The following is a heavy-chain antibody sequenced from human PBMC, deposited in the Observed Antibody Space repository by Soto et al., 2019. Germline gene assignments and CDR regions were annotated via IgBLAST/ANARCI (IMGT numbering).Heavy chain of an antibody. J-gene: IGHJ3*02. CDR3: ARGQVGATNGGAFDI. D-gene: IGHD1-26*01. CDR1: GYYFSSYG. Sequence: GASVKVSWKASGYYFSSYGISWMRQAPGQGLEWMGWISTHNGDTSYAQAQKFQGRVTLTTDTPASTAYMEVRSLRSDDTAVYYCARGQVGATNGGAFDIWGQGTMVTVSS. CDR2: ISTHNGDT. V-gene: IGHV1-18*01.